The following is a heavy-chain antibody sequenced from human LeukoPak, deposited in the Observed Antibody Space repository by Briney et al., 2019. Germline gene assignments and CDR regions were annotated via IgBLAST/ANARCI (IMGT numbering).Heavy chain of an antibody. Sequence: PGGSLGLSCAASGFTFSSYWMSWVRQAPGKGLEWVANIKQDGSEKYYVDSVKGRFTISRDNAKNSLYLQMNSLRAEDTAVYYCARGTLLTGYYFDYWGQGTLVTVSS. D-gene: IGHD3-9*01. CDR1: GFTFSSYW. J-gene: IGHJ4*02. CDR2: IKQDGSEK. V-gene: IGHV3-7*01. CDR3: ARGTLLTGYYFDY.